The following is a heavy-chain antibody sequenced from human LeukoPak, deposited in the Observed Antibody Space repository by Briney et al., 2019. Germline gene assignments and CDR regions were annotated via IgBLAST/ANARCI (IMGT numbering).Heavy chain of an antibody. CDR2: LIPMFGTT. V-gene: IGHV1-69*01. J-gene: IGHJ5*02. Sequence: SVKVSCKASGGTFSSYAISWVRQAPGHGLERMGGLIPMFGTTNYAQQFQGRVTITADESTTTSYMELSRLRFEDTAVYFCARVAAGTTFMDNWFDPWGQGTLVTVSS. D-gene: IGHD1-7*01. CDR3: ARVAAGTTFMDNWFDP. CDR1: GGTFSSYA.